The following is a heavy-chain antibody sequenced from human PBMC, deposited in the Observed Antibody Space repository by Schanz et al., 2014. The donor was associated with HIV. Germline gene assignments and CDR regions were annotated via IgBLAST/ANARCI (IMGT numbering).Heavy chain of an antibody. D-gene: IGHD3-10*01. Sequence: QVQLVQSGAEVKKPGASVKVSCKASGYSFSAYQIHWVRQAPGQRPEWLGWINCNGGGTDYAQKFPGRFTMTRDTSINTAYMELTRLRSDDTAVYYCARGSLWFGEREDYWGQGTLVTVSS. CDR3: ARGSLWFGEREDY. CDR1: GYSFSAYQ. V-gene: IGHV1-2*02. J-gene: IGHJ4*02. CDR2: INCNGGGT.